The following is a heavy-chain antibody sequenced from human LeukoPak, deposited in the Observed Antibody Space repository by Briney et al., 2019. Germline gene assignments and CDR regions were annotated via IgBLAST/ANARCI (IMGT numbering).Heavy chain of an antibody. CDR1: GGTFSSYT. D-gene: IGHD1-1*01. CDR3: ARSPTWNAWYFDL. CDR2: INPILGIA. Sequence: SVKVSCKASGGTFSSYTISWVRQAPGQGLEWMGRINPILGIANYAQKFQGRVTITADKSTSTAYMELSSLRSEDTAVYYCARSPTWNAWYFDLWGRGTLVTVSS. V-gene: IGHV1-69*02. J-gene: IGHJ2*01.